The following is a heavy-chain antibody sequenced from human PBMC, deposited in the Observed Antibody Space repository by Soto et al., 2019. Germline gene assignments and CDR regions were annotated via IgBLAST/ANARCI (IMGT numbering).Heavy chain of an antibody. V-gene: IGHV3-21*01. CDR2: ISSSSSYI. D-gene: IGHD2-15*01. Sequence: EVQLVESGGGLVKPGGSRRLSCAASGFTFSSYSMNWVRQAPGKGLEWVSSISSSSSYIYYADSVKGRFTISRDNAKNSLYLQMNSLRAEDTAVYYCAGANCSGGSCYWYYGMDVWGQGTTVTVSS. J-gene: IGHJ6*02. CDR3: AGANCSGGSCYWYYGMDV. CDR1: GFTFSSYS.